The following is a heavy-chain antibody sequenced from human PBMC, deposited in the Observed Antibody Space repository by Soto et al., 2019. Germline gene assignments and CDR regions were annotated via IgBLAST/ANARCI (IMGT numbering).Heavy chain of an antibody. D-gene: IGHD1-1*01. CDR1: GGTFSSYA. CDR2: IIPIFGTA. J-gene: IGHJ6*02. Sequence: ASVKVSCKASGGTFSSYAISWVRQAPGQGLEWMGGIIPIFGTANYAQKFQGRVTITADESTSTAYMELSSLRSEDTAVYYCARGNDGYYYYGMDVWGQGTTVTVSS. V-gene: IGHV1-69*13. CDR3: ARGNDGYYYYGMDV.